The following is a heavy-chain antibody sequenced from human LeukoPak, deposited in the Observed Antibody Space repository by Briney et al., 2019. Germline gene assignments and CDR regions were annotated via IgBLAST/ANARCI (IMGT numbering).Heavy chain of an antibody. J-gene: IGHJ4*02. V-gene: IGHV3-23*01. CDR1: GITLSNYG. CDR2: ISDRGSRT. D-gene: IGHD3-22*01. Sequence: GGSLRLSCAVSGITLSNYGMSWVRQAPGKGLEWVAGISDRGSRTNYADSVKGRFTISTDHPKNTLYLQMNSLRAEDTAVYFCAKRGVVIRVILVGFHEEAYYFDSWGQGALVIVSS. CDR3: AKRGVVIRVILVGFHEEAYYFDS.